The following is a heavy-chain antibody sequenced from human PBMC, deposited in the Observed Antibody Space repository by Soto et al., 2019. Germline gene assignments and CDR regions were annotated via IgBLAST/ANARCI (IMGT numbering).Heavy chain of an antibody. CDR3: AREEQQLALNPHYYYGMDV. CDR2: IWYDGSNK. V-gene: IGHV3-33*01. J-gene: IGHJ6*02. CDR1: GFTFSSYG. D-gene: IGHD6-13*01. Sequence: GGSLRLSCAASGFTFSSYGMHWVRQAPGKGLEWVAVIWYDGSNKYYADSVKGRFTISRDNSKNTLYLQMNSLRAEDTAVYYCAREEQQLALNPHYYYGMDVWGQGTTVTVSS.